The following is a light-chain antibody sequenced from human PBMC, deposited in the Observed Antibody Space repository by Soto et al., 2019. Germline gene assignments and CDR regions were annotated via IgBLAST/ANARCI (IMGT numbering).Light chain of an antibody. CDR3: QSFDTRLNSVV. J-gene: IGLJ2*01. Sequence: QSVVTQPPSVSGAPGQRVTISCSGSSSNIGAGYDVHWYQPFPGTAPKLLNYGNNKRPSGVPDRFSGSQSGTSASLAITGLQAEDEADYYCQSFDTRLNSVVFGGGTKLTVL. CDR2: GNN. CDR1: SSNIGAGYD. V-gene: IGLV1-40*01.